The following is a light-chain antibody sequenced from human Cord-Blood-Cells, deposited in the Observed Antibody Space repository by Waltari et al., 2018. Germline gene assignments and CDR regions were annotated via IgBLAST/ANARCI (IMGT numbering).Light chain of an antibody. J-gene: IGLJ3*02. Sequence: QSALTQPASVSGSPGQSITIPCTVTSSDVGGYNYVSWCQQHPGKAPNLMIYDVSKRPSGVSNRFSGSKSGNTASLTISGLQAEDEADYYCSSYTSSSTWVFGGGTKLTVL. V-gene: IGLV2-14*01. CDR2: DVS. CDR1: SSDVGGYNY. CDR3: SSYTSSSTWV.